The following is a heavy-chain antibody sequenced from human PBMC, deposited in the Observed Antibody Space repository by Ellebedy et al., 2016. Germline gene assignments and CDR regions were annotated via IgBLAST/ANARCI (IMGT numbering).Heavy chain of an antibody. CDR1: GFTFSSYS. CDR2: ISSSSSYI. V-gene: IGHV3-21*01. Sequence: GESLKIPCAASGFTFSSYSLNWVRQAPGKGLEWVSSISSSSSYIFYAVSVKGRFTISRDNAKNSLYLQMTSLRAEDTAVYYCASSVTAASRVYWGQGTLVTVSS. CDR3: ASSVTAASRVY. D-gene: IGHD6-13*01. J-gene: IGHJ4*02.